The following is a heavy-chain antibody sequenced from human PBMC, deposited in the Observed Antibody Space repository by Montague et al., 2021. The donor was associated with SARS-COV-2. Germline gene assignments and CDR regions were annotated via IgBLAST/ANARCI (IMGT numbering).Heavy chain of an antibody. CDR3: ARAYCGGNCYFYWYFDL. CDR2: TYYRSKRYN. J-gene: IGHJ2*01. CDR1: GDSVSSNIAT. D-gene: IGHD2-21*02. Sequence: CAISGDSVSSNIATWNWIRQSPSSGLEWLGRTYYRSKRYNDYAVSVKRRVIINTNTSNNRITPQLNSVTPEDTAVYYCARAYCGGNCYFYWYFDLWGRGTLVTVSS. V-gene: IGHV6-1*01.